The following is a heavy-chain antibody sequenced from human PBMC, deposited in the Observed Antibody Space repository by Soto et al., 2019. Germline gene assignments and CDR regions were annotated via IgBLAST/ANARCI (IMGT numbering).Heavy chain of an antibody. CDR1: GFTFSSYW. CDR2: IKQYGSEK. J-gene: IGHJ6*02. D-gene: IGHD4-17*01. Sequence: GPLLLPGSASGFTFSSYWMSWVRQAPGKGLEWVAKIKQYGSEKYYVDSVKVRFTISRDNAKNSLYLQMNSLRAEDTAVYYCAREFAYGVGDRYYYYGMDVWGQGTTVTVYS. V-gene: IGHV3-7*03. CDR3: AREFAYGVGDRYYYYGMDV.